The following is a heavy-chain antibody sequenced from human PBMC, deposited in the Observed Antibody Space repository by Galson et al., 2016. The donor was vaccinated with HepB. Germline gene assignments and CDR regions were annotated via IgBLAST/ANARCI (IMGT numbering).Heavy chain of an antibody. Sequence: SLRLSCAVSGFTFSSYAMHWVRQAPGKGLEWVAVISYDGNNKYYADSVKGRFTISRDNSKNTLYLQMNSLRAEDTAVYYCAKGGNTAARFFRRDTPFDYSGQGTLVTVSS. V-gene: IGHV3-30-3*01. D-gene: IGHD6-6*01. CDR3: AKGGNTAARFFRRDTPFDY. J-gene: IGHJ4*02. CDR2: ISYDGNNK. CDR1: GFTFSSYA.